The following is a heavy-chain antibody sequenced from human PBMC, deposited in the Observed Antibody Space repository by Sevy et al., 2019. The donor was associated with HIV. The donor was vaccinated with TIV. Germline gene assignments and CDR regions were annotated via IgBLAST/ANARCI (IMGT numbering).Heavy chain of an antibody. J-gene: IGHJ4*02. V-gene: IGHV3-23*01. CDR2: LSFGCGEI. CDR1: GFTFSKYS. Sequence: GGSLRLSCAASGFTFSKYSMSWVRQPPGKGLEWVSTLSFGCGEINYADSVKGRFTISRDNSKSSVYLQMNNLRPEDTAVYYCAREGCTKPQDYWGQATLVTVSS. CDR3: AREGCTKPQDY. D-gene: IGHD2-8*01.